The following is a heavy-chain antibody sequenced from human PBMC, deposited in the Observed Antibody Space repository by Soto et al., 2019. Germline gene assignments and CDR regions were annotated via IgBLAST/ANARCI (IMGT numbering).Heavy chain of an antibody. CDR2: IKGDGSST. V-gene: IGHV3-74*01. CDR1: GFTFSNYW. CDR3: ASHLSEWKDMTFDY. D-gene: IGHD3-3*01. Sequence: EVQLVESGGGLVKPGGSLRLSCAASGFTFSNYWMHWVRQAPGEGLVWVSRIKGDGSSTSDADSVRGRFTISRDNAKNMVYLQMSSVRAADTAVYYCASHLSEWKDMTFDYWGQGTLVTVSS. J-gene: IGHJ4*02.